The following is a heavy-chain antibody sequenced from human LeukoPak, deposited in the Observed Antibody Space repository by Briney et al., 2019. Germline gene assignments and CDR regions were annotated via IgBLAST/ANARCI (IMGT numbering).Heavy chain of an antibody. J-gene: IGHJ4*02. D-gene: IGHD2-2*01. CDR1: GYTFTSYD. V-gene: IGHV1-8*03. CDR2: MNPNSGNT. CDR3: ARRRNRWNLGYYSSTSCPIYPPDY. Sequence: ASVKVSCKASGYTFTSYDINWVRQATGQGLEWMGWMNPNSGNTGYAQKFQGRVTITRNTSISTAYMELSSLRSEDTAVYYCARRRNRWNLGYYSSTSCPIYPPDYWGQGTLVTVSS.